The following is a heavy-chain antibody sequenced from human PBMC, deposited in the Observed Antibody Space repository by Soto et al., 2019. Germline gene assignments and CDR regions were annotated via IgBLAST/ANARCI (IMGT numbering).Heavy chain of an antibody. V-gene: IGHV3-49*04. CDR1: GFTFGDYA. D-gene: IGHD3-3*01. CDR3: TRDLPTPYYDFWSGYYGYYGMDV. CDR2: IRSKAYGGTT. Sequence: GGSLRLSCTASGFTFGDYAISWVRQAPGKGLEWVGFIRSKAYGGTTEYAASVKGRFTISRDDSKSIAYLQMNSLKTEDTAVYYCTRDLPTPYYDFWSGYYGYYGMDVWGQGTTVTVSS. J-gene: IGHJ6*02.